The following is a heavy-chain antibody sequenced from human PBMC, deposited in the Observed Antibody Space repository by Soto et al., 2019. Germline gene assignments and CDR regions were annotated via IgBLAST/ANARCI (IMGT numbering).Heavy chain of an antibody. CDR3: ANVRSIFNSDGCGFDN. J-gene: IGHJ4*02. Sequence: AQLLESGGGLVQPGGSLRLSCAASGFTFSSYAMSWVRQAPGKGLEWVSGISGTGGSTYYADSVKGRFTISRDISKNTLYLQMSSLRAGDTALYYCANVRSIFNSDGCGFDNWGQGTLVTVSS. V-gene: IGHV3-23*01. D-gene: IGHD3-10*02. CDR1: GFTFSSYA. CDR2: ISGTGGST.